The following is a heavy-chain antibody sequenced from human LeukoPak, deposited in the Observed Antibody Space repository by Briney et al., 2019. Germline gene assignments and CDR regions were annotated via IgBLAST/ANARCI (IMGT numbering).Heavy chain of an antibody. V-gene: IGHV3-71*01. CDR2: IRNKAHGETP. D-gene: IGHD1-14*01. CDR1: EFIVSSNY. CDR3: TRDSYGFRPRYNVDV. Sequence: QPGGSLRLSCAASEFIVSSNYMSWFRQAPGKGLEWVGFIRNKAHGETPEYAASVKGRFTISKDDSGSIAYLQMNSLKTEDTAVYYCTRDSYGFRPRYNVDVWGQGTTVTVSS. J-gene: IGHJ6*02.